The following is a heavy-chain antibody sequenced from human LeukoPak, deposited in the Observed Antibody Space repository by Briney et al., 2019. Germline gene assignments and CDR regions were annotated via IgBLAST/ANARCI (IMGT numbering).Heavy chain of an antibody. V-gene: IGHV1-8*01. D-gene: IGHD6-19*01. CDR3: ARAPIIDSSGWYSHYWDYYMDV. CDR2: MNPNSGNT. Sequence: ASVKVSCKASGYTFTSYDINWVRQAPGQGLEWMGWMNPNSGNTGYAQKFQGRVTMTRNTSISTAYMELRSLRSDDTAVYYCARAPIIDSSGWYSHYWDYYMDVWGKGTTVTVSS. J-gene: IGHJ6*03. CDR1: GYTFTSYD.